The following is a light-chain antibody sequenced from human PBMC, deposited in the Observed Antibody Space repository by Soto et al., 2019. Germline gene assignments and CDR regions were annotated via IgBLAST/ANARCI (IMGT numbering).Light chain of an antibody. CDR1: QDISSW. CDR2: AAT. V-gene: IGKV1-12*01. J-gene: IGKJ4*01. CDR3: QQGDSFAVT. Sequence: DIQLTQSPSSVSASVGDSVFITCRASQDISSWVAWYQQKPGKAPKLLISAATNLQGGVPSRFSGSGSGTDFTLIISSLQPEDVAPYFYQQGDSFAVTFGGGTKVEIK.